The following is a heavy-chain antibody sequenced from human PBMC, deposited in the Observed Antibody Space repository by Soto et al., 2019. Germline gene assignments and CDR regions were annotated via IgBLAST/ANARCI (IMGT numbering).Heavy chain of an antibody. CDR1: GGTFSSYA. CDR2: IIPIFGTA. V-gene: IGHV1-69*13. D-gene: IGHD4-17*01. Sequence: SVKVSCKASGGTFSSYAISWVRQAPGQGLEWMGGIIPIFGTANYAQKFQGRVTITADESTSTAYMELSSLRSEDTAVYYCASTVTTFSAAYYYYYYGMDVWGQGTTVTVS. CDR3: ASTVTTFSAAYYYYYYGMDV. J-gene: IGHJ6*02.